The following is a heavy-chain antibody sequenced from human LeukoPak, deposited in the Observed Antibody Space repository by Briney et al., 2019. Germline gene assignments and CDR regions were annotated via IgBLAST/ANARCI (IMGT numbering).Heavy chain of an antibody. V-gene: IGHV3-48*01. D-gene: IGHD3-10*01. CDR2: ISSSSSTI. CDR3: ARGYYGSGRSWFDP. CDR1: GFTFSSYS. J-gene: IGHJ5*02. Sequence: GGSLRLSCAASGFTFSSYSMNWVRQAPGKGLEWVSYISSSSSTINYADSVKGRFTISRDNAKNSLYLQMNSLRAEDTAVYYRARGYYGSGRSWFDPWGQGTLVTVSS.